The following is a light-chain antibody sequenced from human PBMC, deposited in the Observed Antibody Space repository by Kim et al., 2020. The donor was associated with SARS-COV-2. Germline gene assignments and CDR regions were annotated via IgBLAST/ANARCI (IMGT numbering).Light chain of an antibody. CDR3: HPVKTLPLT. J-gene: IGKJ4*01. CDR1: EGISNW. CDR2: AAS. V-gene: IGKV1-12*01. Sequence: IQMTQSPPSVSASVGDRVTITCRASEGISNWLGWYQQTPGKAPKLLIYAASTLQSGVPSRFSGGGSGTYFTLTISSLQPEDFATYYCHPVKTLPLTFRGGTKVELK.